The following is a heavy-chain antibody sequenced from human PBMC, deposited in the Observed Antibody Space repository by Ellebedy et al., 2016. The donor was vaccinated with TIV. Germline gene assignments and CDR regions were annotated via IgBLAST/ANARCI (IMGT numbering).Heavy chain of an antibody. J-gene: IGHJ4*02. V-gene: IGHV4-59*12. CDR1: GGSISPYY. CDR2: IYYSGST. CDR3: ARDLPPYYFDY. Sequence: MPSETLSLTCTVSGGSISPYYWSWIRQPPGKGLEWIGYIYYSGSTNYNPSLKSRVTISVDTSKNQFSLKLSSVTAADTAVYYCARDLPPYYFDYWGQGTLVTVSS.